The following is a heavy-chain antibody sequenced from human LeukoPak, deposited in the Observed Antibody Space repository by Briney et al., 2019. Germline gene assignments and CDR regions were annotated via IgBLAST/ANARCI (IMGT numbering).Heavy chain of an antibody. CDR1: GASISSHY. CDR3: ARHRVSGSSYSALDY. V-gene: IGHV4-59*08. D-gene: IGHD1-26*01. CDR2: ISYSGST. J-gene: IGHJ4*02. Sequence: PSETLSLTCTVSGASISSHYWSWIRQPPGKGLEWIGYISYSGSTNCNPSLKSRVIISVDTSKTHFSLNLSSVTAADTAFYYCARHRVSGSSYSALDYWGQGTLVSVSS.